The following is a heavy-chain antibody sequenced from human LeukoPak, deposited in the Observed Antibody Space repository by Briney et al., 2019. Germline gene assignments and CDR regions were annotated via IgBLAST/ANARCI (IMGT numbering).Heavy chain of an antibody. J-gene: IGHJ5*02. D-gene: IGHD6-13*01. CDR3: ARDLGAAAGTFDP. CDR1: GFTVSSNY. V-gene: IGHV3-53*01. Sequence: PGGFLRLSCAASGFTVSSNYMSWVRQAPGKGLEWVSVIYSGGSTYYADSVKGRFTISRDNSKNTLYLQMNSLRAEDTAVYYCARDLGAAAGTFDPWGQGTLVTVSS. CDR2: IYSGGST.